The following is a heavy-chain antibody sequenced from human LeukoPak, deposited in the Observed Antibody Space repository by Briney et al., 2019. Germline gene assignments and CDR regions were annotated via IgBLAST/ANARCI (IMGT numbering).Heavy chain of an antibody. J-gene: IGHJ3*02. D-gene: IGHD3-3*01. CDR3: ARDTIFGVVTILHDAFDI. Sequence: GASVKVSCKASGGTFSSYAISWVRQAPGQGLEWMGGIIPIFGTANYAQKFQGRVTITADESTSTAYMELSSLRSEDTAVYYCARDTIFGVVTILHDAFDIWGQGTMVTVYS. CDR2: IIPIFGTA. CDR1: GGTFSSYA. V-gene: IGHV1-69*13.